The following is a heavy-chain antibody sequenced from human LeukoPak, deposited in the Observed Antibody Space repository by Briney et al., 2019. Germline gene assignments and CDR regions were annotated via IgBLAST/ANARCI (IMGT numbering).Heavy chain of an antibody. J-gene: IGHJ4*02. V-gene: IGHV1-69*04. CDR2: IIPILGIA. CDR3: ARSLSGSYVFPYYFDY. D-gene: IGHD1-26*01. Sequence: ASVKVSCKSSVGTFSSYAISWVRQAPGQGLAWMGRIIPILGIANYAQKFQGRVTITADKSTSTAYMELSSLRSEDTAVYYCARSLSGSYVFPYYFDYWGQGTLVTVSS. CDR1: VGTFSSYA.